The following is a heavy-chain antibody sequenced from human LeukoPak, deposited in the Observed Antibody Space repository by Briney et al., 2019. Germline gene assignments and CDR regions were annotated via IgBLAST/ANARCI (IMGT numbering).Heavy chain of an antibody. V-gene: IGHV3-21*01. CDR1: GFTFSSYS. J-gene: IGHJ4*02. CDR2: ISSSSSCI. D-gene: IGHD3-9*01. Sequence: GGSLRLSCAASGFTFSSYSMNWVRQAPGKGLEWVSSISSSSSCIYYADSVKGRFTISRDNAKNSLYLQMNSLRAEDTAVYYCARDLSGILTGYYSDFDYWGQGTLVTVSS. CDR3: ARDLSGILTGYYSDFDY.